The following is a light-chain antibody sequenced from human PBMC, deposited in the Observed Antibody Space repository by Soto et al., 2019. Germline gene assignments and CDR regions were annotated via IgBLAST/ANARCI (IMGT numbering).Light chain of an antibody. J-gene: IGKJ1*01. CDR2: GAS. CDR1: QSVSSY. CDR3: QQYGSSPEWT. V-gene: IGKV3-20*01. Sequence: EVGLTHSLATLSLSPGERATLSFRASQSVSSYLAWYQQRPGQAPRLLIYGASSRATGIPDRFSGSGSGTDFTLTISRLEAEDFAVYYCQQYGSSPEWTFGQGTKVDIK.